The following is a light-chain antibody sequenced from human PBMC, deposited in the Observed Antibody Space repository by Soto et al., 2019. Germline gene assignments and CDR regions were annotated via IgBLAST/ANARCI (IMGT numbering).Light chain of an antibody. CDR3: ATGDSSPTAGWV. Sequence: QSMLTQPPSVSAAPGQKVTISCSGHSSNIGNNFVSWYQQFPKTAPKLVIYDNNKRPSGIPDRFSGSKSGTSATLHITGLQTGDEAEYYCATGDSSPTAGWVFGGGTKVTVL. J-gene: IGLJ3*02. CDR1: SSNIGNNF. CDR2: DNN. V-gene: IGLV1-51*01.